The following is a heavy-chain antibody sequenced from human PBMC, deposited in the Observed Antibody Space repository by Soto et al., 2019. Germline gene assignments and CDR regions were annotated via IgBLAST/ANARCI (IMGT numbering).Heavy chain of an antibody. CDR1: GFTFGTTD. CDR3: VKNSGWFNT. Sequence: QLLQSGGGLVQPGGSLTLSCAASGFTFGTTDMSWVRQAPGEGLEWVSTIDGSSGITYYADSVKGRFTISRDNSRNTVYLQMNSLRGEDTALYYCVKNSGWFNTWGQGALVTVSS. V-gene: IGHV3-23*01. D-gene: IGHD3-10*01. J-gene: IGHJ5*02. CDR2: IDGSSGIT.